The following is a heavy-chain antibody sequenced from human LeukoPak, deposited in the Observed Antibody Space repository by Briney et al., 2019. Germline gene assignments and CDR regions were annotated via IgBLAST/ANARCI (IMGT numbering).Heavy chain of an antibody. V-gene: IGHV3-15*01. CDR2: IKSKTDGGTT. D-gene: IGHD3-22*01. CDR1: GFTFSNAW. Sequence: PGGSLRLSCAASGFTFSNAWMSWVRQAPGKGLEWVGRIKSKTDGGTTDYAAPVKGKFTISRDDSKNTLFLQMNSLKTEDTAVYYCTTDFPYDSSGYKPDYWGQGTLVTVSS. CDR3: TTDFPYDSSGYKPDY. J-gene: IGHJ4*02.